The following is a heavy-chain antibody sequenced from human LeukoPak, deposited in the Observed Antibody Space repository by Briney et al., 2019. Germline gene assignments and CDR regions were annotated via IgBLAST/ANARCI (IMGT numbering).Heavy chain of an antibody. Sequence: SVKVSCKASGGTFSSYAISWVRQAPGQGLEWMGGIIPIFGTANYAQKFQGRVTITAGESTSTAYMELSSLRSEDTAVYYCARGRYYDFWSGPKNAFDIWGQGTMVTVSS. CDR3: ARGRYYDFWSGPKNAFDI. V-gene: IGHV1-69*01. J-gene: IGHJ3*02. CDR1: GGTFSSYA. D-gene: IGHD3-3*01. CDR2: IIPIFGTA.